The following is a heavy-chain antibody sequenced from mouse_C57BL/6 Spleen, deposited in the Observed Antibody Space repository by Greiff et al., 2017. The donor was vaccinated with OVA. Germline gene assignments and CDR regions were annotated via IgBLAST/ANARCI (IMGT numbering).Heavy chain of an antibody. CDR3: ARETTMITAFDY. J-gene: IGHJ2*01. Sequence: VQLQQSGPELVKPGASVKIFCKASGHAFSSLWMNWVKQRPGKGLEWIGRIYPGDGDTNYNGKFKGKATLTADKSSRTAYMQLSSLTSEDSAVYFCARETTMITAFDYWGQGTTLTVSS. CDR1: GHAFSSLW. D-gene: IGHD2-4*01. CDR2: IYPGDGDT. V-gene: IGHV1-82*01.